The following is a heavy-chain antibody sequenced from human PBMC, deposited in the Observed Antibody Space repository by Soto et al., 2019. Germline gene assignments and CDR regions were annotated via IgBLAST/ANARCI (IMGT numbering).Heavy chain of an antibody. D-gene: IGHD1-26*01. CDR2: ISSSSSNI. Sequence: PGGSLRLSCAASGFTFSSYSMNWVRQAPGKGLEWVSSISSSSSNIYYADSVKGRFTISRDNAKNSLYLQMNSLRDEDTAVYYCARDLAGEVVGAPETAHYYYYYGMDVWGQGTTVTVSS. CDR3: ARDLAGEVVGAPETAHYYYYYGMDV. CDR1: GFTFSSYS. V-gene: IGHV3-21*01. J-gene: IGHJ6*02.